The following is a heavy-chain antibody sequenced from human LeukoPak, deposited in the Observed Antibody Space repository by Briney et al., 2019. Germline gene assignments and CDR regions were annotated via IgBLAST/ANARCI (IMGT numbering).Heavy chain of an antibody. CDR3: ARYWNGGNYDY. CDR1: GFTFSTYW. J-gene: IGHJ4*02. CDR2: IRHDAGEK. V-gene: IGHV3-7*04. D-gene: IGHD1-1*01. Sequence: GGSLRLSCAASGFTFSTYWMSWARQAPGKGLEWVANIRHDAGEKYYVDSVKGRFTISRDNAKNSLYLLMNSLRAEDTAVYYCARYWNGGNYDYWGQGTLVTVSS.